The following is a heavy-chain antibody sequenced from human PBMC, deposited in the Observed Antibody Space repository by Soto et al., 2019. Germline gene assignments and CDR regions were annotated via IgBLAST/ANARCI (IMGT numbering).Heavy chain of an antibody. CDR3: ARDASYYSLWSGYYPSRNGMDV. D-gene: IGHD3-3*01. V-gene: IGHV3-33*01. J-gene: IGHJ6*02. Sequence: QVQVVESGGGLARPGRSLRLSCAAPGFTFSSFGMHWVRQAPGKGLGWGSLIWYDGSKKSYGDSVKGRFTISRDNSRNTVYLQMNSLRADDTAVYYCARDASYYSLWSGYYPSRNGMDVWGQGTTVTVSS. CDR2: IWYDGSKK. CDR1: GFTFSSFG.